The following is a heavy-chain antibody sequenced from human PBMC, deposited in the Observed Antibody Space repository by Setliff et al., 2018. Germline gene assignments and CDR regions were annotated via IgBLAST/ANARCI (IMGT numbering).Heavy chain of an antibody. CDR2: TIPIFGTT. Sequence: GASVKVSCKAPGGTFSDYGISWVRQAPGQGLEWMGGTIPIFGTTDYAQKFQGRVTIITDESTSTAFMQLSSLRSEDTAVYYCVREGVDSRSSTDYRYYMDVWG. D-gene: IGHD3-22*01. J-gene: IGHJ6*03. CDR3: VREGVDSRSSTDYRYYMDV. V-gene: IGHV1-69*05. CDR1: GGTFSDYG.